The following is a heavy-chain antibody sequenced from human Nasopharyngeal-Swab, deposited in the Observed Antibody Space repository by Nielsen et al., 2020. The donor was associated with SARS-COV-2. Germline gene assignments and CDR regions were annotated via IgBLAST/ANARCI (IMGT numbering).Heavy chain of an antibody. J-gene: IGHJ2*01. D-gene: IGHD3-22*01. Sequence: ASVKVSCKASGYTFTGYYMHWVRQAPGQGLEWMGIINPSGGSTSYAQKLQGRVTMTTDTSTSTAYMELRSLRSDDTAVYYCARFPAGGYYDSSGYYYWYFDLWGRGTLVTVSS. V-gene: IGHV1-46*01. CDR1: GYTFTGYY. CDR3: ARFPAGGYYDSSGYYYWYFDL. CDR2: INPSGGST.